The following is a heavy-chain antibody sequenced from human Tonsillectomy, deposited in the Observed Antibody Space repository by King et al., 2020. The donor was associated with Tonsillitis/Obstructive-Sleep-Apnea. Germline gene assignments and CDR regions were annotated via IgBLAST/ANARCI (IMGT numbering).Heavy chain of an antibody. J-gene: IGHJ5*02. CDR1: GGSISSSNW. D-gene: IGHD2-2*02. CDR3: AGGRGYCSTTSCYTDNWFDP. Sequence: PLQESGPGLVKPSGTLSLTCAVSGGSISSSNWWSWVRQPPGKGLEWIGEIYHSGNTNYDPSLKSRVTISVDKSKNQFSLELSSVTAADTAVYYCAGGRGYCSTTSCYTDNWFDPWGQGTLVTVSS. CDR2: IYHSGNT. V-gene: IGHV4-4*02.